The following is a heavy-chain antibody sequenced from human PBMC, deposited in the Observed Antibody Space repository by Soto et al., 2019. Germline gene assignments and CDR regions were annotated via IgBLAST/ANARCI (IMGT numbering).Heavy chain of an antibody. D-gene: IGHD6-13*01. CDR2: VYYSGST. CDR3: ATGYSSSYYYYGMDV. CDR1: GGSISTYY. Sequence: SETLSLTCTVSGGSISTYYWSWVRQPPGKGLEWIGYVYYSGSTNYNPSLKSRVTISVDTSKNQFSLKLTSVTAADTAMYYCATGYSSSYYYYGMDVWGQGTTVTVSS. V-gene: IGHV4-59*01. J-gene: IGHJ6*02.